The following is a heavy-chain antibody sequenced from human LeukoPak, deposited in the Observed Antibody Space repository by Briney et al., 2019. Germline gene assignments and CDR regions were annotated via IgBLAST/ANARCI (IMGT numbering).Heavy chain of an antibody. CDR3: ARGSEYNVPA. D-gene: IGHD2-2*01. CDR1: GFTFSSYS. J-gene: IGHJ5*02. Sequence: GGSLRLSCAASGFTFSSYSLNWVRQAPGKGLEWVSSITTSSSYIYYADSVKGRFTISRDNAKNSLYLQMNSLRAEDTAVYYCARGSEYNVPAWGQGTLVTVSS. V-gene: IGHV3-21*01. CDR2: ITTSSSYI.